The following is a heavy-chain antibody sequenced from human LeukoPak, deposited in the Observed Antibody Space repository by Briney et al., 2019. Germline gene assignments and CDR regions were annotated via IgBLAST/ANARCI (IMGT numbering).Heavy chain of an antibody. Sequence: PSETLSLTCTVSGGSISSYYWSWIRQPPGKGLEWIGYIYYSGSTNYNPSLKSRVTISVDTSKNQFSLKLSSVTAADTAVYYCARVGGSVSSYYYYGMDVWGQGTTVTVSS. J-gene: IGHJ6*02. V-gene: IGHV4-59*01. D-gene: IGHD3-10*01. CDR3: ARVGGSVSSYYYYGMDV. CDR2: IYYSGST. CDR1: GGSISSYY.